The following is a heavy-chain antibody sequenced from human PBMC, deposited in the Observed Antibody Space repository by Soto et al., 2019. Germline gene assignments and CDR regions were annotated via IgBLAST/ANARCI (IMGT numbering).Heavy chain of an antibody. CDR1: GFIFKSYR. D-gene: IGHD3-22*01. V-gene: IGHV3-21*06. J-gene: IGHJ4*02. CDR2: ISATSTDI. Sequence: GWSLRLSCAASGFIFKSYRMNWVRQTPGKGLEWVSSISATSTDIFYADSVKGRFTISRDNTKNVLHLQMNSLRAEDTAVYYCARDLTNYYDSSGSYFDYWGQGTLVTVSS. CDR3: ARDLTNYYDSSGSYFDY.